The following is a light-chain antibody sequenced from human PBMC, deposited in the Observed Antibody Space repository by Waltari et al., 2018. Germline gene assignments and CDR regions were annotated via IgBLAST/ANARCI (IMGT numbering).Light chain of an antibody. Sequence: SCRASQSVSRALAGYQQKPGQAPRLLIYGASNRATGIPDSFSGSGSGTDFSLTISSLEPEDFAVYYCQHYLRLPATFGQGTKVEIK. CDR1: QSVSRA. CDR2: GAS. J-gene: IGKJ1*01. CDR3: QHYLRLPAT. V-gene: IGKV3-20*01.